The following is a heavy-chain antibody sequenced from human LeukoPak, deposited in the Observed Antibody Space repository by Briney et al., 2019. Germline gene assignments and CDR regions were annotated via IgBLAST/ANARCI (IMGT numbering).Heavy chain of an antibody. Sequence: SETLSLTCTVSGGSISSYYWNWIRQPARKGLEWIGRIHISGKTNYKPSLRFTMSVAASRNQFSLKLRSVNAADTAVYYCARDPGLERPGGVSFDYWGQGSLVTVSS. J-gene: IGHJ4*02. D-gene: IGHD1-1*01. CDR3: ARDPGLERPGGVSFDY. CDR1: GGSISSYY. V-gene: IGHV4-4*07. CDR2: IHISGKT.